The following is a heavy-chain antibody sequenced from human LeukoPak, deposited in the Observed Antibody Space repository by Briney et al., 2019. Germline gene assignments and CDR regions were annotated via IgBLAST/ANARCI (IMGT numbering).Heavy chain of an antibody. CDR3: ARPSSLYGGTSEDY. CDR2: IYPGDSDT. D-gene: IGHD4-23*01. Sequence: GESLKISCKASGYSFTDYWIVWVRQLPGKGLEWMGAIYPGDSDTRYSPSLDGQVTISADKSVSTTYLQWSSLQASDTAMYYCARPSSLYGGTSEDYWGQGTLVTVSS. J-gene: IGHJ4*02. CDR1: GYSFTDYW. V-gene: IGHV5-51*01.